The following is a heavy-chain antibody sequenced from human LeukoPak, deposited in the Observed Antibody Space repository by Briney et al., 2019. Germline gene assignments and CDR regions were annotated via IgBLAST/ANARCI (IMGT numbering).Heavy chain of an antibody. D-gene: IGHD5-18*01. CDR1: GYSFTTFA. J-gene: IGHJ4*02. Sequence: GASVKVSCKASGYSFTTFAMNWVRQAPGQGLEWMGWINTNTGNPTYAQDFIGRFVFSLDTSVTTTFLELSSLKAEDTAIYYCARSSWIQQSSDFWGQGTLVTVSS. CDR2: INTNTGNP. CDR3: ARSSWIQQSSDF. V-gene: IGHV7-4-1*02.